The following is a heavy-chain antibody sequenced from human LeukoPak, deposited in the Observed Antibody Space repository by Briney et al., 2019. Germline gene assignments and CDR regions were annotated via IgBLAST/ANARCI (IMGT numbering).Heavy chain of an antibody. Sequence: PGGSLRLSCAASGFTISSNWMHWVRQAPGKGLLWVSRINSDGSDISYADSGKGRFTISRDNAKNSLYLQMNSLRAEDTAVYYCARDLAGRNYWGQGTLVTVSS. CDR1: GFTISSNW. CDR2: INSDGSDI. V-gene: IGHV3-74*01. J-gene: IGHJ4*02. CDR3: ARDLAGRNY.